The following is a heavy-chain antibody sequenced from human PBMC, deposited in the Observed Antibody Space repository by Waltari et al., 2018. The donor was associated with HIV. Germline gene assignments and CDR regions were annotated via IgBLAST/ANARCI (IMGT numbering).Heavy chain of an antibody. V-gene: IGHV3-23*01. CDR3: ATRGWYGDDGEDFDY. D-gene: IGHD4-17*01. CDR1: GFTFRSYA. CDR2: ISGSGGST. J-gene: IGHJ4*02. Sequence: EVQLLESGGGLVQPGGSLRLSCAASGFTFRSYAMSWVRPAPGKGLEWVSAISGSGGSTYYADSVKGRFTISRDNSKNTLYLQMNSLRAEDTAVYYCATRGWYGDDGEDFDYWGQGTLVTVSS.